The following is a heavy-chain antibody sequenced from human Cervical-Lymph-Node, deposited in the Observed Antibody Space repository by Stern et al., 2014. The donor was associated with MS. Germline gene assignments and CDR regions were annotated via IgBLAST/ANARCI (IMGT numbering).Heavy chain of an antibody. Sequence: QLQLQESGPGLVKPSETLSLTCAVSGDSISSYTHYWAWIRQPPGKGLEWIGSVYYSGATSYKPSLKSPVTISVDTSKNHFSRGLNSVTAADTAVYYCAKHACTGAACPFDLWGQGTLVTVSS. CDR1: GDSISSYTHY. V-gene: IGHV4-39*01. CDR3: AKHACTGAACPFDL. D-gene: IGHD2-8*02. CDR2: VYYSGAT. J-gene: IGHJ4*02.